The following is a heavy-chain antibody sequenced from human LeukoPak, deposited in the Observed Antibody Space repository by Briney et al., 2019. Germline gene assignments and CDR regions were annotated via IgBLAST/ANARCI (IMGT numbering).Heavy chain of an antibody. CDR3: ARGPSYGSRCDYLDY. CDR1: GFTFATYT. D-gene: IGHD3-10*01. CDR2: IGATQTYI. V-gene: IGHV3-21*01. J-gene: IGHJ4*02. Sequence: GGSLRLSCTGAGFTFATYTFNWVRQAPGKGLEWVASIGATQTYIYYADSVKGRFTISRDNAKNSLYLQMSSLRAEDTAVYYCARGPSYGSRCDYLDYWGQGTLVTVSS.